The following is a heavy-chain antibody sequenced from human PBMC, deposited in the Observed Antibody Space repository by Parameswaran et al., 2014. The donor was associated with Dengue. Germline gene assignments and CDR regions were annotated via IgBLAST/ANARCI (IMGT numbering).Heavy chain of an antibody. D-gene: IGHD3-16*01. J-gene: IGHJ6*02. V-gene: IGHV3-11*05. CDR2: ISSSGTLT. Sequence: RWIRQPPGKGLEWVSYISSSGTLTKFAESVKGRFTISRDNARNSVYLQMNSLRAEDTAVYYCARDPSYDYIWMDVWGQGTTVTVSS. CDR3: ARDPSYDYIWMDV.